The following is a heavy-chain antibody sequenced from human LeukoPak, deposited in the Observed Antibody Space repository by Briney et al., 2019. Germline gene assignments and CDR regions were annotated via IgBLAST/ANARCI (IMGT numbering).Heavy chain of an antibody. CDR3: ARGLGYCSGGSCFNPYYFDY. V-gene: IGHV4-61*02. D-gene: IGHD2-15*01. Sequence: SETLSLTCTVSGGSISSGSYYWSWIRQPAGKGLEWIGRIYTSGSTNYNPSLKSRVTISVDTSKNQFSLKLSSVTAADTAVYYCARGLGYCSGGSCFNPYYFDYWGQGTLVTVSS. CDR2: IYTSGST. CDR1: GGSISSGSYY. J-gene: IGHJ4*02.